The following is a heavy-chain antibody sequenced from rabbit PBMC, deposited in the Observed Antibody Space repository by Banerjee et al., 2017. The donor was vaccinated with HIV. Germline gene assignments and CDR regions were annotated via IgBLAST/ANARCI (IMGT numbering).Heavy chain of an antibody. Sequence: QEQLEESGGDLVKPGRSLTLTCTTSGFSFSNSYYMCWVRQAPGKGLEWIGCIDSSSITWYASWVNGRFTISKTSSTTVTLQMTSLTAADTATYFCARGYAGYGNGAFKLWGPGTLVTVS. CDR3: ARGYAGYGNGAFKL. D-gene: IGHD7-1*01. V-gene: IGHV1S45*01. CDR2: IDSSSIT. CDR1: GFSFSNSYY. J-gene: IGHJ6*01.